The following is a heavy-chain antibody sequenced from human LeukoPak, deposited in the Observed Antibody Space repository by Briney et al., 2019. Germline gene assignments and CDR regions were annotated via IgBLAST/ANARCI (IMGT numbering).Heavy chain of an antibody. CDR1: GGSISSYY. V-gene: IGHV4-59*01. Sequence: SETLSLTCTVSGGSISSYYWSWIRQPPGKGLEWIGYIYYSGSTNYNPSLRSRVTISVDTSKNQFSLKLSSVTAADTAVYYCARDVRWYPDWYFDLWGRGTLVTVSS. CDR3: ARDVRWYPDWYFDL. D-gene: IGHD4-23*01. CDR2: IYYSGST. J-gene: IGHJ2*01.